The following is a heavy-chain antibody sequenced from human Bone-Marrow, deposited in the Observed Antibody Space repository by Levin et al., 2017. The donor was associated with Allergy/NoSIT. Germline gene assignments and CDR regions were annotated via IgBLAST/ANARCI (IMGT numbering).Heavy chain of an antibody. Sequence: SCVGSGFIFSDYYMSWIRQAPGKGLEWVSYISSTGSDRYYADSVKGRFTIARDNAKKSLYLQMDSLRAEDTAVYYCAREKKLGYWGQGTLVTVSS. D-gene: IGHD3-16*01. J-gene: IGHJ4*02. CDR3: AREKKLGY. CDR1: GFIFSDYY. CDR2: ISSTGSDR. V-gene: IGHV3-11*01.